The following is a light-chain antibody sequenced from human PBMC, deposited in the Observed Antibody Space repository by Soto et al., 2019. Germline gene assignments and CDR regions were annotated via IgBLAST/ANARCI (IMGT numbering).Light chain of an antibody. CDR1: QSVSSD. CDR3: QQYNNWPQT. CDR2: GAS. J-gene: IGKJ2*01. V-gene: IGKV3D-15*01. Sequence: EKVMTQSPATLSVSPGERATLTCRASQSVSSDLAWYQQKPGQAPRLLIYGASTRATGIPARFSGSGSGTEFSLTIRRLQSEDFAVYYCQQYNNWPQTFGQGTKLEIK.